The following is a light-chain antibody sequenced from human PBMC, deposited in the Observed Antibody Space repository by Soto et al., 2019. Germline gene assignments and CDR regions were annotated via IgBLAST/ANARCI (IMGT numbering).Light chain of an antibody. J-gene: IGLJ1*01. Sequence: QSALTQVASVSGSPGQSITISCTGTSSDVGGYNYVSWYQQHPGKAPKLMIYDVFTRPSGISNRFSGSKSGNTASLTISALQAEDEDDYYCPSWNSTSTYVFGSGTKVTV. V-gene: IGLV2-14*01. CDR2: DVF. CDR1: SSDVGGYNY. CDR3: PSWNSTSTYV.